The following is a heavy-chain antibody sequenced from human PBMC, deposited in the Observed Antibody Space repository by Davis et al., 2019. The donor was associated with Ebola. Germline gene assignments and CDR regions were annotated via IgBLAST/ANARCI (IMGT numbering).Heavy chain of an antibody. CDR3: AGTPYYDFWSGHYWYYGMDV. Sequence: GGSLRLSCAASGFTFSSYGMHWVRQAPGKGLEWVAVISYDGSNKYYADSVKGRFTISRDNAKNSLYLQMNSLRAEDTAVYYCAGTPYYDFWSGHYWYYGMDVWGQGTTVTVSS. J-gene: IGHJ6*02. CDR2: ISYDGSNK. D-gene: IGHD3-3*01. CDR1: GFTFSSYG. V-gene: IGHV3-33*05.